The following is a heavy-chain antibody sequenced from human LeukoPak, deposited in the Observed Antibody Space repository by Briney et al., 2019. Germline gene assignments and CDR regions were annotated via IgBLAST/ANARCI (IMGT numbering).Heavy chain of an antibody. CDR2: IYHTGRT. V-gene: IGHV4-61*09. D-gene: IGHD5-24*01. Sequence: PSQTLSLTCTVSGASISSESYYWTWIRQPAGKGLEWIGHIYHTGRTKYNPSLKSRVTILIATSKNQFSLRLNSVTAADTGVYYCARVMAVNPDWFDPWGQGTLVTVSS. J-gene: IGHJ5*02. CDR3: ARVMAVNPDWFDP. CDR1: GASISSESYY.